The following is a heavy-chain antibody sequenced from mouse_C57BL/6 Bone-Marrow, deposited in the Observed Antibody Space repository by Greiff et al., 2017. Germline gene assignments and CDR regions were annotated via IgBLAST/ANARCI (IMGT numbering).Heavy chain of an antibody. CDR2: IDPSDSYT. J-gene: IGHJ1*03. CDR3: AREGTTVPWYFDV. CDR1: GYTFTSYW. V-gene: IGHV1-50*01. D-gene: IGHD1-1*01. Sequence: QVQLQQPGAELVKPGASVKLSCKASGYTFTSYWMQWVKQRPGQGLEWIGEIDPSDSYTNYNQKFKGKATLTEDTSSSTAYMQRSSLTSEDSAVYYCAREGTTVPWYFDVWGTGNTVTVSS.